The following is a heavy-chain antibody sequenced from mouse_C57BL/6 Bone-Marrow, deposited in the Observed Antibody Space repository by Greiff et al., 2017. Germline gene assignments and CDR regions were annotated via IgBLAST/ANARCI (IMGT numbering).Heavy chain of an antibody. D-gene: IGHD1-1*01. CDR1: GYTFTSYW. J-gene: IGHJ3*01. CDR3: AREGLFGSSHLAWFAY. Sequence: VQLQQSGAELAKPGASVKLSCKASGYTFTSYWMHWVKQRPGQGLEWIGYINPSSGYTKYNQKFKDKATLTANKSSSTAYMQLSSLTYEDSAVYYGAREGLFGSSHLAWFAYWGQGTLVTVSA. V-gene: IGHV1-7*01. CDR2: INPSSGYT.